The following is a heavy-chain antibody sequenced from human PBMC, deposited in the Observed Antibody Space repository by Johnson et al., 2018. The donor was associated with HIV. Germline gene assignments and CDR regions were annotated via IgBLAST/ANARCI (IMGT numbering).Heavy chain of an antibody. D-gene: IGHD4-17*01. CDR1: GFTFSSYW. Sequence: VQLVESGGGLVQPGGSLRLSCAASGFTFSSYWMSWVRQAPGKGLEWVANIKQDGSEKYYVDSVKGRFTSTRDNAKNSLYLQMNSLRGDDKALYYCAKDTAYDYGDYGTAFDIWGQGTKVTVSS. CDR3: AKDTAYDYGDYGTAFDI. V-gene: IGHV3-7*03. J-gene: IGHJ3*02. CDR2: IKQDGSEK.